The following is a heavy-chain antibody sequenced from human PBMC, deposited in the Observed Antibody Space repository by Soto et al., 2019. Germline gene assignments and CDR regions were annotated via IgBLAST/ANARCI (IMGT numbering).Heavy chain of an antibody. J-gene: IGHJ4*02. CDR1: GFTFSSYA. Sequence: PGGSLRLSCAASGFTFSSYAMSWVRQAPGKGLEWVSAISGSGGSTYYADSVKGRFTISRDNSKNTLYLQMNSLRAEDTAGYYCAKDKRVVATMGEIDYWGPVTLVTVST. CDR2: ISGSGGST. D-gene: IGHD5-12*01. V-gene: IGHV3-23*01. CDR3: AKDKRVVATMGEIDY.